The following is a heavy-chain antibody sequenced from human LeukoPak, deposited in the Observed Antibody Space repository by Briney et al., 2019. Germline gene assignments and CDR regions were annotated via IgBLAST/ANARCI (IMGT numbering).Heavy chain of an antibody. D-gene: IGHD3-10*01. V-gene: IGHV1-2*02. Sequence: ASVKVSCKASGYTFTGYYMHWVRQAPGQGLEWMGWINPNSGGTNYAQKFQGRVTMTRDTSTSTAYMELSRLRSDATAVYYCARDEVYYGSGSYLDWGQGTLVTVSS. CDR3: ARDEVYYGSGSYLD. CDR2: INPNSGGT. CDR1: GYTFTGYY. J-gene: IGHJ4*02.